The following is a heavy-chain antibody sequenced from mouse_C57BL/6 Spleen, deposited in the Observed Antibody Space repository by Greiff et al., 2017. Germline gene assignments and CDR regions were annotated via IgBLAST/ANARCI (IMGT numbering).Heavy chain of an antibody. CDR3: ARGKFHFDY. CDR2: ISDGGSYT. CDR1: GFTFSSYA. J-gene: IGHJ2*01. V-gene: IGHV5-4*03. Sequence: EVKVVESGGGLVKPGGSLKLSCAASGFTFSSYAMSWVRQTPEKRLEWVATISDGGSYTYYPDNVKGRFTISRDNAKNNLYLQMSHLKSEDTAMYYCARGKFHFDYWGQGTTLTVSS.